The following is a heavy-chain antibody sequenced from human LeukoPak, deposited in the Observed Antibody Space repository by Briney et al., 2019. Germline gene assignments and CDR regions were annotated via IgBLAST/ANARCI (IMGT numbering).Heavy chain of an antibody. CDR3: ARPGVGSGRYGAFDI. D-gene: IGHD5-18*01. CDR2: IYYTGST. Sequence: SETLSLTCTVSGGSISRYYWSWIRQPPGKGLEWIGFIYYTGSTNYNPSLQSRVTISLDTSKNQFSLKLSSVTAADTAVYYCARPGVGSGRYGAFDIWGQGTLVTVS. J-gene: IGHJ3*02. CDR1: GGSISRYY. V-gene: IGHV4-59*08.